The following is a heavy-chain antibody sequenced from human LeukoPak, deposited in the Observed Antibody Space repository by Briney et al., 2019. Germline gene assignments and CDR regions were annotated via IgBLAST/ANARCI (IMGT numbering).Heavy chain of an antibody. J-gene: IGHJ4*02. D-gene: IGHD6-13*01. Sequence: ASVKVSCKASGYTFTGYYMHWVRQAPGQGLEWMGWINPNSGGTNYAQKFQGRVTMTRDTSISTAYMELSRLRSDDTAMYYCARVAELYSSSWYVDYWGQGTLVTVSS. CDR2: INPNSGGT. CDR3: ARVAELYSSSWYVDY. V-gene: IGHV1-2*02. CDR1: GYTFTGYY.